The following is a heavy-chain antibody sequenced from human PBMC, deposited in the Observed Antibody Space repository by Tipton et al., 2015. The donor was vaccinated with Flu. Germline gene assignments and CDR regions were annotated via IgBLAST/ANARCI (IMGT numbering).Heavy chain of an antibody. D-gene: IGHD7-27*01. CDR3: ASKVANWGVWEPLDY. V-gene: IGHV4-34*01. CDR1: GGSITGYY. CDR2: INHSGST. Sequence: TLSLTCTVSGGSITGYYWSWIRQPPGKGLEWIGEINHSGSTNYNPSLKSRVTISADTSKNQFSLKLSSVTAADTAVYYCASKVANWGVWEPLDYWGQGTLATVSS. J-gene: IGHJ4*02.